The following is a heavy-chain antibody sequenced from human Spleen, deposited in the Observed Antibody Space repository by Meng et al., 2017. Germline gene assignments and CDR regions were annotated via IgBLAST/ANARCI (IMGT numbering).Heavy chain of an antibody. J-gene: IGHJ4*02. CDR2: IIPIFGTA. CDR1: GVTFSSYA. D-gene: IGHD6-19*01. CDR3: ARLALAGTRPFDY. V-gene: IGHV1-69*06. Sequence: SGAEVKKPGCSVKVSCKASGVTFSSYAISWVRQAPGQGLEWMGGIIPIFGTANYAQKFQGRVTITADKSTSTAYMELSSLRSEDTAVYYCARLALAGTRPFDYWGQGTLVTVSS.